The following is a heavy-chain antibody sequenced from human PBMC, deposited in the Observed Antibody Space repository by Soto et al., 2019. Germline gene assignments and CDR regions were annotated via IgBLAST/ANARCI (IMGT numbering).Heavy chain of an antibody. J-gene: IGHJ4*02. CDR3: ARDSHYGDFPSS. Sequence: EVQLVESGGGLVKPGGSLRHSCAASGFTFSSYSMNWVRQAPGKGLEWVSSISSSSSYIYYADSVKGRFTISRDNAKNSLYLQINSLRAEDTAVYYCARDSHYGDFPSSWGQGTLVTVSS. CDR2: ISSSSSYI. D-gene: IGHD4-17*01. CDR1: GFTFSSYS. V-gene: IGHV3-21*01.